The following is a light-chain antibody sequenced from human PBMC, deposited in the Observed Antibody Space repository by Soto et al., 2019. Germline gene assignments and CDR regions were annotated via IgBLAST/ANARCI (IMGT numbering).Light chain of an antibody. Sequence: QSALTQPASVSGSPGLSITISCTGTNNNYVSWYQQHPGKAPKLMIFDVSHRPSEISHRFSGSKSGNTASLTISGLQADDEADYFCRSYSGGTPPYVFGTGTKLTVL. CDR2: DVS. V-gene: IGLV2-14*01. CDR1: NNNY. J-gene: IGLJ1*01. CDR3: RSYSGGTPPYV.